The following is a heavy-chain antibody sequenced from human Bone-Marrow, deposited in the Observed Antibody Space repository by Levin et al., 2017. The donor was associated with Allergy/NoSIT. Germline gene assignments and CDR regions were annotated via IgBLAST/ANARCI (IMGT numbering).Heavy chain of an antibody. D-gene: IGHD3-3*01. V-gene: IGHV2-5*02. Sequence: SGPTLVKPTQTLTLTCTLSGVSLDAIGEAVAWIRQPPGKALEWLALIFWDADARYNPSLRTRLTITRDTSRGQVVLTMTNVDPVDTGTYFCAHSRSGVEGFYFDLWGQGTLVTVSS. CDR3: AHSRSGVEGFYFDL. CDR1: GVSLDAIGEA. J-gene: IGHJ4*02. CDR2: IFWDADA.